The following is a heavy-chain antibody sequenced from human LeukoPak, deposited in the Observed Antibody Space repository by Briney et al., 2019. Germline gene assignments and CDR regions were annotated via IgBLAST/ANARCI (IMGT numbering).Heavy chain of an antibody. CDR2: ISGSGGST. D-gene: IGHD5-24*01. Sequence: GGSLTLSCAASGFTFSSYAMSWLRQAPGKGLAWVSAISGSGGSTYYADSVKGRFTISRDNSKSTLFLQMNSLRAEDTAVYYCAKDPRVGSRVATPCHWGQGTLVTVSS. V-gene: IGHV3-23*01. CDR3: AKDPRVGSRVATPCH. CDR1: GFTFSSYA. J-gene: IGHJ4*02.